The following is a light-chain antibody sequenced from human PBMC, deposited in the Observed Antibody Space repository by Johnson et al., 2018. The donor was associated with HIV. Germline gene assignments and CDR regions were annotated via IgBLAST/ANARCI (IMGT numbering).Light chain of an antibody. Sequence: QSVLTQPPSVSAAPGQKVTISCSGSSSNIGNNYVSWYQQLPGTAPTLLIYENNKRPSGIPDRFSGSKSGTSATLGITGLQTGDEAYYYCGTWDSSLSAYVFGTGTKVTVL. CDR2: ENN. J-gene: IGLJ1*01. V-gene: IGLV1-51*02. CDR3: GTWDSSLSAYV. CDR1: SSNIGNNY.